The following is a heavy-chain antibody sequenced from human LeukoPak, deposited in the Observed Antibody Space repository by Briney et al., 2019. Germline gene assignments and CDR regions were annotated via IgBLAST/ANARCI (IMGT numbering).Heavy chain of an antibody. Sequence: PSETLSLTCAVSGGSISSSNWWSWARQPPGKGLEWIGEIYHSGSTNYNPSLKSRVTISVDKSKNQFSLKLSSVTAADTAVYYCARNYGGNSVGPESWFDPWGQGTLVTVSS. CDR3: ARNYGGNSVGPESWFDP. J-gene: IGHJ5*02. V-gene: IGHV4-4*02. CDR2: IYHSGST. D-gene: IGHD4-23*01. CDR1: GGSISSSNW.